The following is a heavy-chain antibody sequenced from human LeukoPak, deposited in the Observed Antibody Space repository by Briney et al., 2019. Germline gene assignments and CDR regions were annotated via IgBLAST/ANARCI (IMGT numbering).Heavy chain of an antibody. CDR3: ARGPIVGDSFFDF. J-gene: IGHJ4*02. D-gene: IGHD1-26*01. CDR1: GFKFRSYG. V-gene: IGHV3-33*01. Sequence: PGRSLRLSCAVSGFKFRSYGMHWVRQSPGKGLEWVAIIWYDGSNKYYSDSVKGRFTISRDDPKNTLYLYMNSLRPEDTAVYYCARGPIVGDSFFDFWGLGTLVTVSS. CDR2: IWYDGSNK.